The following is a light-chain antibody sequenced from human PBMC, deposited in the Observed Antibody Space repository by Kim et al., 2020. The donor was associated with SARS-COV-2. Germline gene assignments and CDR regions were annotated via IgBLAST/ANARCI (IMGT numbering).Light chain of an antibody. CDR3: QQYNNWPPVS. CDR1: QSVSSN. V-gene: IGKV3-15*01. Sequence: EIVMTQSPATLSVSPGERATLSCRASQSVSSNLAWYQQKPGQAPRLLIYGASTRATGIPARFSGSGSGTEFTLTISSLQSEDFAVYYCQQYNNWPPVSFGPGTKVDIK. CDR2: GAS. J-gene: IGKJ3*01.